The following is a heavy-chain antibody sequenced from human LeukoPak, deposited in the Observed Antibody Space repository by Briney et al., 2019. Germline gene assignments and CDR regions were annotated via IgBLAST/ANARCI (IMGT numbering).Heavy chain of an antibody. D-gene: IGHD4-17*01. J-gene: IGHJ4*02. V-gene: IGHV4-39*07. CDR3: ARERTTVTTWFDY. CDR1: GGSISSSSYY. CDR2: IYYSGST. Sequence: SETLSLTCTVSGGSISSSSYYWGWIRQPPGKGLEWIGSIYYSGSTYYNPPLKSRVTISVDTSKNQFSLKLSSVTAADTAVYYCARERTTVTTWFDYWGQGTLVTVSS.